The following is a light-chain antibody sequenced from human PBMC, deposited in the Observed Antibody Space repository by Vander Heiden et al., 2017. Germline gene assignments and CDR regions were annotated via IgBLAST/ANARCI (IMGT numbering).Light chain of an antibody. CDR3: QAWDSLANWV. CDR1: RLGNKV. Sequence: SYELTQPPSVSVSPGQTASITCSGDRLGNKVAAWYQQRPGHSPLLVIYQDNKRPSGIPERFAGSNSGNTATLTISGTQPMDEADYYCQAWDSLANWVFGGGTKLTVL. V-gene: IGLV3-1*01. J-gene: IGLJ3*02. CDR2: QDN.